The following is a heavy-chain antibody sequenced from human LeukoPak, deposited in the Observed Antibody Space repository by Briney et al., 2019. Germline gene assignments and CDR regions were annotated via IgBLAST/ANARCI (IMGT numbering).Heavy chain of an antibody. CDR3: ARAPYYYDSSGYRGLSDYFDY. Sequence: PGGSLRLSCAASGFTFSSYSMNWVRQAPGKGLEWVSYISSSGSTIYYADSVKGRFTISRDNAKNSLYLQMNSLRAEDTAVYYCARAPYYYDSSGYRGLSDYFDYWGQGTLVTVSS. D-gene: IGHD3-22*01. V-gene: IGHV3-48*04. CDR2: ISSSGSTI. J-gene: IGHJ4*02. CDR1: GFTFSSYS.